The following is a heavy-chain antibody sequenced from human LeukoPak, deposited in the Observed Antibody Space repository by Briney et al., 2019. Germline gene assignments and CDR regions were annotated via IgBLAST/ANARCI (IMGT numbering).Heavy chain of an antibody. Sequence: SETLSRTCAVYGGSCSGCYWSWIRQPPGKGLEWIGEINHSGSTNYNPSLKSRVTISVDTSKNQFSLKLSSVTAADTAVYYCARPYSSSWFNNWFDPWGQGTLVTVSS. V-gene: IGHV4-34*01. J-gene: IGHJ5*02. CDR3: ARPYSSSWFNNWFDP. CDR2: INHSGST. D-gene: IGHD6-13*01. CDR1: GGSCSGCY.